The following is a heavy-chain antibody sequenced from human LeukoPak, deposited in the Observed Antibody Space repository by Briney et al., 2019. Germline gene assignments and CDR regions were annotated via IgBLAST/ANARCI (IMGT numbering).Heavy chain of an antibody. J-gene: IGHJ4*02. D-gene: IGHD3-22*01. CDR2: ISSSSSYI. V-gene: IGHV3-21*01. CDR1: GFTYSNYW. CDR3: ARAEYYDSSGYIDY. Sequence: GGSLRLSCAASGFTYSNYWMHWVRQAPGKGLEWVSSISSSSSYIYYADSVKGRFTISRDNAKNSLYLQMSSLRAEDTAVYYCARAEYYDSSGYIDYWGQGTLVTVSS.